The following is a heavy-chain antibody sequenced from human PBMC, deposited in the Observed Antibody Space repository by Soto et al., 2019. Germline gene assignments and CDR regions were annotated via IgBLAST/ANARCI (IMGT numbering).Heavy chain of an antibody. J-gene: IGHJ4*02. CDR2: SYYSGTT. Sequence: SVPLPHPTTVSYGNSEYYYWSLIRQAPGKGLEWIGCSYYSGTTTYNPSFKSRVSISIDTSKTQFSLRLRSVTAADTAVYYCARRENWNKFLDTWGQGNLVTSPQ. V-gene: IGHV4-59*08. CDR3: ARRENWNKFLDT. CDR1: YGNSEYYY. D-gene: IGHD1-1*01.